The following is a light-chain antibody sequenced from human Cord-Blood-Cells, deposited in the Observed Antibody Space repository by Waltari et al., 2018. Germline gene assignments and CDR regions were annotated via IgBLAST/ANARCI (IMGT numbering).Light chain of an antibody. CDR2: WVS. CDR1: PSVLYSSNNKNY. V-gene: IGKV4-1*01. Sequence: DIVMTQSPDSLAVSLGERATINCKSRPSVLYSSNNKNYLAWYQQKPGQPPKLLIYWVSTRESGVPDRFSGSGSGTDFTLTISSLQAEDVAVYYCQQYYSTPLTFGPGTKVDIK. J-gene: IGKJ3*01. CDR3: QQYYSTPLT.